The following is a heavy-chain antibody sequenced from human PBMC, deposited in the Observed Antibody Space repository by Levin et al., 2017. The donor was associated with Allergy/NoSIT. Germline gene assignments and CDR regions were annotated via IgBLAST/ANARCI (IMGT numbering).Heavy chain of an antibody. CDR2: IDTSGST. J-gene: IGHJ5*02. CDR3: TRAPAGDYVWFDP. D-gene: IGHD4-17*01. Sequence: SQTLSLTCTVSGGSIGSASWSWIRQPAGKGLEWIGRIDTSGSTNYNTSLKSRVTMSIDTSKNQFSLKLSSVTAADTAVYYCTRAPAGDYVWFDPWGQGTLVTVSS. V-gene: IGHV4-4*07. CDR1: GGSIGSAS.